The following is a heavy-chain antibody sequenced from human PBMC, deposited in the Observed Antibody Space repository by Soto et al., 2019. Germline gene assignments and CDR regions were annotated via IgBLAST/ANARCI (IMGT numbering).Heavy chain of an antibody. D-gene: IGHD5-18*01. Sequence: QVQLVQSGAEVKKPGSSVKVSCKASGGTFSSYAISWVRQAPGQGLEWMGGIIPIFGTANYAQKFQGRVAITADESTSTAYMDLSSLRSEDTAVYYCAVRGYSYGSPHYGMDVWGQGTTVTVSS. CDR3: AVRGYSYGSPHYGMDV. CDR2: IIPIFGTA. V-gene: IGHV1-69*01. J-gene: IGHJ6*02. CDR1: GGTFSSYA.